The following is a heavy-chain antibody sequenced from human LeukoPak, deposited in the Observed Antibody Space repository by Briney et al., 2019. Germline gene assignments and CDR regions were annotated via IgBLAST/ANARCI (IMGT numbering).Heavy chain of an antibody. D-gene: IGHD2-2*01. Sequence: ASVKVSCKASGYTFTSYGISWVRQAPGQGLEWMGWISAYNGNTNYAQKLQGRVTMTTDTSTSTAYMELRSLRSDDTAVYYCARERGRVVPAYYYYMDVWGKGTTITVSS. CDR1: GYTFTSYG. V-gene: IGHV1-18*01. CDR3: ARERGRVVPAYYYYMDV. CDR2: ISAYNGNT. J-gene: IGHJ6*03.